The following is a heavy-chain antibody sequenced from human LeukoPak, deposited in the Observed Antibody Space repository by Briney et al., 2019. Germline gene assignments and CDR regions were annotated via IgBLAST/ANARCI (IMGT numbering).Heavy chain of an antibody. CDR3: ARAIAGSYWSDP. Sequence: PGGSLRLSCAASGFTFSSYDMHWVRQATGKGLEWVSAIGTAGDTYYPGSVKGRFTISRENAKNSLYLQMNSLRAGDTAVYYCARAIAGSYWSDPWGQGTLVTVSS. CDR2: IGTAGDT. V-gene: IGHV3-13*01. J-gene: IGHJ5*02. CDR1: GFTFSSYD. D-gene: IGHD3-10*01.